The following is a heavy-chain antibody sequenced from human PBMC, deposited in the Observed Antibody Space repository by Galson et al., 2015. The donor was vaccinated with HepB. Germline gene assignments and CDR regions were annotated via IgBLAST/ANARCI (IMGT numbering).Heavy chain of an antibody. J-gene: IGHJ4*02. V-gene: IGHV1-24*01. D-gene: IGHD3-10*01. CDR2: FDPEDGET. CDR1: GYTLTELS. Sequence: SVKVSCKVSGYTLTELSMHWVRQAPGKGLEWMGGFDPEDGETIYAQKFQGRVTMTEDTSTDTAYMELSSLRSEDTAVYYCATGRGGLWFGELLPSAQDYWGQGTLVTVSS. CDR3: ATGRGGLWFGELLPSAQDY.